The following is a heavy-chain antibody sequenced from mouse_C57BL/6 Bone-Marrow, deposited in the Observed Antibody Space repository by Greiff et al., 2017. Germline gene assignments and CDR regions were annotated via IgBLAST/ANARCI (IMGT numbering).Heavy chain of an antibody. CDR1: GFSLSTFGMG. Sequence: QVTLKESGPGILQPSQTLSLTCSFSGFSLSTFGMGVGWIRQPSGKGLEWLAHIWWDDDKYYNPALKSRLTISKDTSKNQVFLKIANVDTADTATYYCARLYYGSSDWYFDVWGTGTTVTVSS. V-gene: IGHV8-8*01. CDR2: IWWDDDK. J-gene: IGHJ1*03. CDR3: ARLYYGSSDWYFDV. D-gene: IGHD1-1*01.